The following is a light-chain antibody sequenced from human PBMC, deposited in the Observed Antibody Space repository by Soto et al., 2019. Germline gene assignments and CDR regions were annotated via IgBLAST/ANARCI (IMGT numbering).Light chain of an antibody. V-gene: IGKV3-11*01. J-gene: IGKJ3*01. CDR2: DVS. Sequence: EILMTQSPATLSVSPGERATLSCRASQSVSSYLAWYQQKPGQAPRLLLYDVSNRAPGIPARFSGSGSGTDFTLTISSLEPEDFAVYYCQQRSNWPPFTFGPGTKVDIK. CDR3: QQRSNWPPFT. CDR1: QSVSSY.